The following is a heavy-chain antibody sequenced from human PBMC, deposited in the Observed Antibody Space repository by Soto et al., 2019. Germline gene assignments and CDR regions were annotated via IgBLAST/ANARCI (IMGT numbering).Heavy chain of an antibody. Sequence: EVQLLESGGGLVQPGGSLRLSCAASGFSFRNYAMTWVRQAPGKGLEWVSGLSGSGTMRYYADSVRGRFIISRDNAKNTLFLQMDKLRVEDSAVYYCAKEAEENENVPIPGDNWGQGTPVTVSS. D-gene: IGHD1-1*01. CDR2: LSGSGTMR. CDR3: AKEAEENENVPIPGDN. V-gene: IGHV3-23*01. CDR1: GFSFRNYA. J-gene: IGHJ4*02.